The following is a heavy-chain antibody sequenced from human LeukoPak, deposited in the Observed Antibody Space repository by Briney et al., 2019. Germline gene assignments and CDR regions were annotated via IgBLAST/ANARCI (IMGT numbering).Heavy chain of an antibody. CDR2: ISYSGTT. J-gene: IGHJ1*01. D-gene: IGHD6-13*01. V-gene: IGHV4-59*01. CDR1: GGSISSYY. Sequence: SETLSLTCTVSGGSISSYYWSWIRQPAGKGLEWIGYISYSGTTNYNPSLKSRVTISVDTSKNHCSLKLSSVTAADTAVYYCARDSDSSSWYEYSQHWGQGTLVTVSS. CDR3: ARDSDSSSWYEYSQH.